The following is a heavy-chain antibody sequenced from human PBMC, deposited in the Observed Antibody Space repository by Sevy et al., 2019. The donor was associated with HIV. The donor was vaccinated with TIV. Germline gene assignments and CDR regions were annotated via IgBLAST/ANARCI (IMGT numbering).Heavy chain of an antibody. CDR3: ARNNCSITNCYMGDVFDI. CDR2: ISGISNYI. D-gene: IGHD2-2*02. CDR1: GFTFSSYS. J-gene: IGHJ3*02. V-gene: IGHV3-21*01. Sequence: GESLKISCAASGFTFSSYSMNRVRQAPGKGLEWVSSISGISNYIYYADSMKGRFTVSRDNARNSLYLQMNSLRAEDTAVYYCARNNCSITNCYMGDVFDIWGQGTMVTVSS.